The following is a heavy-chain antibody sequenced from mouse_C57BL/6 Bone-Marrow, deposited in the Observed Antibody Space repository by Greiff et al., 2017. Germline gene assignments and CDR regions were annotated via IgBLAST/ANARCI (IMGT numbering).Heavy chain of an antibody. CDR3: ARDYYGSRRDYFDY. Sequence: VQLQQPGAELVKPGASVKLSCKASGYTFTSYWMHWVKQRPGQGLEWIGMIHPNSGSTNYNEKFKSKATLTVDKSSSTAYMQLSCLTSEDSAVYYCARDYYGSRRDYFDYWGQGTTLTVSS. J-gene: IGHJ2*01. D-gene: IGHD1-1*01. CDR2: IHPNSGST. CDR1: GYTFTSYW. V-gene: IGHV1-64*01.